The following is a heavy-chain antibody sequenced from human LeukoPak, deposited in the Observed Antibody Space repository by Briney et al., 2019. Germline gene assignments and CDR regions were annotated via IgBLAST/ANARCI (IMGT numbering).Heavy chain of an antibody. CDR3: AADFPGASYPVDY. J-gene: IGHJ4*02. V-gene: IGHV3-15*01. CDR2: IRRKADGETT. D-gene: IGHD2-2*01. Sequence: GGSLRLSCAASGFDFINSWMNWVRQAPGKGLEWVGRIRRKADGETTEFAAPVNGRFTISRDDARNTVYLQMNSLKTEDTAVYYCAADFPGASYPVDYWGQGTLVTVSS. CDR1: GFDFINSW.